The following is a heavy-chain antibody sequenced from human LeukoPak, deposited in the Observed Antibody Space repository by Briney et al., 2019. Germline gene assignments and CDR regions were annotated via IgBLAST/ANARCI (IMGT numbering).Heavy chain of an antibody. CDR2: IYYSGST. J-gene: IGHJ4*02. Sequence: SETLSLTCTVSGGSISSYYWSWIRQPPGKGLEWIGYIYYSGSTNYNPSLKSRVTISVDTSKNQFSLKLSSVTAADTAVYYCARGRHYYDILTGEDYFDYWGQGTLVTVSS. CDR1: GGSISSYY. CDR3: ARGRHYYDILTGEDYFDY. D-gene: IGHD3-9*01. V-gene: IGHV4-59*01.